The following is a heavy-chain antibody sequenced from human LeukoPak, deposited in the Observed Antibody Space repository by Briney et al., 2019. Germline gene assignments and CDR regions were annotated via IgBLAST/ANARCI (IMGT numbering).Heavy chain of an antibody. CDR3: VKGGYDFVEVAYCDF. CDR2: IIASSGNT. V-gene: IGHV3-23*01. D-gene: IGHD5-12*01. Sequence: GGSLRLSCAASGFSFNNYAMGWVRQAPGKGLEWVSIIIASSGNTFYADSVKGRFTISRDNSKNTLYLQMNSLRVEDTAVYYCVKGGYDFVEVAYCDFGGEGTLVSVPS. CDR1: GFSFNNYA. J-gene: IGHJ4*02.